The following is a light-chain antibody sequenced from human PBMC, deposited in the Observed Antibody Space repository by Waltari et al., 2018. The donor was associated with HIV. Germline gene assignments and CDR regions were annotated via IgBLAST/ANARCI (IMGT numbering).Light chain of an antibody. CDR3: ASWDDNLGHWV. Sequence: QSVLTQPPSASRTPGQRVLMSCSGNKSNVGNNFVSWFQQVPGGAPKLVIYRNDRLPSGFPYRFSGAKSGSSASLAISGLQSDDEADYFCASWDDNLGHWVFGVGTKLTV. V-gene: IGLV1-44*01. CDR1: KSNVGNNF. J-gene: IGLJ3*02. CDR2: RND.